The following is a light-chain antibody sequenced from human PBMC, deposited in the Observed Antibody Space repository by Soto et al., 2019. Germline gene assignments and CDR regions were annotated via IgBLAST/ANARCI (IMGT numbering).Light chain of an antibody. V-gene: IGKV3-11*01. CDR2: DAS. CDR1: ENVYNY. CDR3: QQRSDWPRT. Sequence: EIVLTQSPATLSLSPGERATLSCRASENVYNYLAWYQQIPGQPPRLLIYDASNRAAGVPARFSGSGSGTDFTLTISSLEPEDFAVYYCQQRSDWPRTFDQGTKVEVK. J-gene: IGKJ1*01.